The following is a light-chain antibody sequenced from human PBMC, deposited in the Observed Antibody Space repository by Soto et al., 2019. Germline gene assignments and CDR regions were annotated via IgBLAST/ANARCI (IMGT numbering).Light chain of an antibody. CDR3: SSYTSSSNYV. CDR1: SSDVGGYNY. V-gene: IGLV2-14*01. CDR2: DVS. J-gene: IGLJ1*01. Sequence: QSVLTQPASVSGSPGQSITISCTGTSSDVGGYNYVSWYQQHPGKAPKLMIYDVSNRPSGVSNRFSGSKSGNTDSLTISGLQAEDEADYYCSSYTSSSNYVFGTGTKVTVL.